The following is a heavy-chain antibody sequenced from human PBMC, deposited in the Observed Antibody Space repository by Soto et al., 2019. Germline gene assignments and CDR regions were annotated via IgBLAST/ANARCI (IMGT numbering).Heavy chain of an antibody. CDR2: INPNSGNI. CDR3: ARDRASGSYYLLDY. J-gene: IGHJ4*02. V-gene: IGHV1-8*01. CDR1: GDTFTTYD. Sequence: VASVKVSCKASGDTFTTYDINWVRQATGHGLEWMGWINPNSGNIGYAQRFQGRVTMTRDTAIRTAYMEVSSLRSDDTAVYYCARDRASGSYYLLDYWGQGTLVTVSS. D-gene: IGHD3-10*01.